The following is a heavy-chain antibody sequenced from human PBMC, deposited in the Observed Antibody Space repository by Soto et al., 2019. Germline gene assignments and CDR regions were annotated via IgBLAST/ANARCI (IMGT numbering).Heavy chain of an antibody. J-gene: IGHJ4*02. D-gene: IGHD3-16*01. CDR1: GFIFGAHA. V-gene: IGHV3-20*04. CDR2: INWIGGST. Sequence: GSLRLSCAASGFIFGAHAMSWVRQAPGKGLEWVSAINWIGGSTNYADSMKGRFTISRDNAKNSLYLQISSLRAEDTALYYCARHGGTPDLYFDHGGKGTPVTVPS. CDR3: ARHGGTPDLYFDH.